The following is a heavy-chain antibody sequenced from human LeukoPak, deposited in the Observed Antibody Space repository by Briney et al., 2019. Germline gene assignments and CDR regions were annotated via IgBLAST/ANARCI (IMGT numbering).Heavy chain of an antibody. CDR3: AREGREGVDY. CDR1: GGSISSYY. J-gene: IGHJ4*02. CDR2: IYYSGST. Sequence: SETLSLTCTASGGSISSYYWSWIRQPPGKGLEWIGYIYYSGSTNYNPSLKSRVTISVDTSKNQFSLKLSSVTAADTAVYYCAREGREGVDYWSQGTLVTVSS. D-gene: IGHD5-24*01. V-gene: IGHV4-59*01.